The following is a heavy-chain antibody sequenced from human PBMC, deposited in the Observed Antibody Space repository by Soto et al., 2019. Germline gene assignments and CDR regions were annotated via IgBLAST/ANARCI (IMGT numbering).Heavy chain of an antibody. J-gene: IGHJ4*02. Sequence: QVQLQESGPGLVKPSQTLSLTCTVSGGSISSGGYYWSWIRQHPGKGLEWIGYIYYSGSTYYNPSLKSRVTISVDTSKNQFSLKLSSVTAADTAVYYCARVGLNLAAAGTYGKYYFDYWGQGTLVTVSS. CDR3: ARVGLNLAAAGTYGKYYFDY. CDR2: IYYSGST. CDR1: GGSISSGGYY. V-gene: IGHV4-31*03. D-gene: IGHD6-13*01.